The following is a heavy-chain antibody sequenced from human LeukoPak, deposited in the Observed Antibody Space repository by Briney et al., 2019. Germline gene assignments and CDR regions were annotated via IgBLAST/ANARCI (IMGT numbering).Heavy chain of an antibody. J-gene: IGHJ4*02. V-gene: IGHV4-59*08. CDR2: IYHSGST. D-gene: IGHD3-10*01. CDR1: GGSISSYY. Sequence: SETLSLTYTVSGGSISSYYWSWIRQPPGKGLEWIGSIYHSGSTYYNPSLKSRVTISVDMSKNQFSLKLSSVTAADTAVYYCASEHYGSGSYHLGYWGQGTLVTVSS. CDR3: ASEHYGSGSYHLGY.